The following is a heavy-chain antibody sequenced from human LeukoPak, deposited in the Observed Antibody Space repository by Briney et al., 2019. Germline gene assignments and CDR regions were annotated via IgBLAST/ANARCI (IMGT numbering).Heavy chain of an antibody. V-gene: IGHV3-23*01. CDR3: AKCVVAAVDDAFDM. CDR2: ISGSGGST. D-gene: IGHD6-25*01. J-gene: IGHJ3*02. Sequence: QPGGSLRLSCAASGFTFSSYAMSWVRQAPGKGLEWVSGISGSGGSTYYADSVKGRFTISRDNSKNTVNLQVNRLRADDTAVYYCAKCVVAAVDDAFDMWGQGAMVTVSS. CDR1: GFTFSSYA.